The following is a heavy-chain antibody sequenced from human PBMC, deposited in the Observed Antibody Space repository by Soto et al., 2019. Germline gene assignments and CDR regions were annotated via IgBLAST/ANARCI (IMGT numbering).Heavy chain of an antibody. D-gene: IGHD3-3*01. Sequence: QVQLQESGPGLVKPSETLSLTCTVSGGSISSYYWSWIRQPPGKGLEWIGYIYYSGSTNYNPSLKSRVTISVDTSKNQFSLKLSSVTAADSAVYYCSRVPSRLRFLEWLLPYFDYWGQGTLVTVSS. CDR1: GGSISSYY. CDR2: IYYSGST. CDR3: SRVPSRLRFLEWLLPYFDY. V-gene: IGHV4-59*01. J-gene: IGHJ4*02.